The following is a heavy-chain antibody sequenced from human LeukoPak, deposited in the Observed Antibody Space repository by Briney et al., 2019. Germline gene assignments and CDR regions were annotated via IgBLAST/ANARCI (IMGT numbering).Heavy chain of an antibody. J-gene: IGHJ4*02. V-gene: IGHV4-59*01. CDR1: GGSISSYY. Sequence: SETLSLTCTVSGGSISSYYWSWIRQPPGKGLEWIAYIYYSGSTNYNPSLKSRVTISVDTSKNQFSLKLSSVTAADTTVYYCARRYGSGSSGTFDYWGQGTLVTVSS. D-gene: IGHD3-10*01. CDR2: IYYSGST. CDR3: ARRYGSGSSGTFDY.